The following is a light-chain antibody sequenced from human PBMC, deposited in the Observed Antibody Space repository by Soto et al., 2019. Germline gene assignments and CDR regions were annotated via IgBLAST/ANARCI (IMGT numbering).Light chain of an antibody. V-gene: IGLV1-47*01. CDR2: RNN. CDR3: AAWDDSLSGVV. CDR1: SSNIGGNF. Sequence: QSVLTQPPSASGTPGLRVTISCSGSSSNIGGNFVFWYQQLPGTPPKLLIYRNNQRPSGVPDRFSGSKSGTSASLAISGLRSEDEADYYCAAWDDSLSGVVFGGGTKVTVL. J-gene: IGLJ2*01.